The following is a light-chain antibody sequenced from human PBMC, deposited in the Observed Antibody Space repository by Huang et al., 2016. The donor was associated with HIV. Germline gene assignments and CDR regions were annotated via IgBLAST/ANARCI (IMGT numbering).Light chain of an antibody. CDR1: QSISSY. J-gene: IGKJ1*01. V-gene: IGKV1-39*01. CDR2: AAS. Sequence: DIQMTQSPSSLSASVGDGVTITCRASQSISSYLNWYQQKPGKAPKLLIYAASSQQSGVPPRFSGSVSGTEFTLTISRQQPEDAATYYYQQSYSTPWTFGQGTKVEIK. CDR3: QQSYSTPWT.